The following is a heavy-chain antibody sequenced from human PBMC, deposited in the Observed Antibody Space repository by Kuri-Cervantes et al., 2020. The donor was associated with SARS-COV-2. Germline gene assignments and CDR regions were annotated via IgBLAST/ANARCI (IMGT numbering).Heavy chain of an antibody. Sequence: GSLRLSCTVSGGSISSSSYYWGWIRQPPGKGLEWIGSIYYSGSTYYNPSLKSRVTISVDTSKNQLSLKLSSVTAADTAVYYCARMSYTGWYYFDYWGQGTLVTVSS. CDR3: ARMSYTGWYYFDY. CDR2: IYYSGST. V-gene: IGHV4-39*01. D-gene: IGHD6-19*01. CDR1: GGSISSSSYY. J-gene: IGHJ4*02.